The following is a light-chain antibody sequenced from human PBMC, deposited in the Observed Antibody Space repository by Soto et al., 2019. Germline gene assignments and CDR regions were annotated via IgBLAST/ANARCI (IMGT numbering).Light chain of an antibody. CDR3: MQALQTPWT. CDR2: LGS. V-gene: IGKV2-28*01. Sequence: DIVMTQSPLSLPVTPGEPASISCRSSQSLLHSNGYKYLDWYLQKPGQSPQLLIYLGSNRASGVPDRFSGSESGTDFTLKISRVGAEDVGIYYCMQALQTPWTFGQGTKVEIK. J-gene: IGKJ1*01. CDR1: QSLLHSNGYKY.